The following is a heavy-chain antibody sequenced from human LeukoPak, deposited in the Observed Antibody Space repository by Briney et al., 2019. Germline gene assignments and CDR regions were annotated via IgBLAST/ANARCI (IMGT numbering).Heavy chain of an antibody. V-gene: IGHV3-7*01. CDR3: VSGGWWGDV. D-gene: IGHD2-15*01. CDR1: GFTFSSYW. Sequence: GGPLRLSCAASGFTFSSYWMSWVRQAPGKGLEWVANIKQDGSEKYYVDSVKGRLTISRDSPKHSLYLQTNSLSAEDTAVYLWVSGGWWGDVWGQGNLVSVS. CDR2: IKQDGSEK. J-gene: IGHJ4*02.